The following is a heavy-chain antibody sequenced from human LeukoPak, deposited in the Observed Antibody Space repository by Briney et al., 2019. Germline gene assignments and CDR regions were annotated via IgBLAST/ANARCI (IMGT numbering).Heavy chain of an antibody. D-gene: IGHD3-16*01. V-gene: IGHV3-74*01. Sequence: GGSLRLSCAASGFTFSSYWMHRVRHVPNQGLMWVSRINSDETISEYVDSVNGRFTISRDNAKNTLYLQMNSLRAEDTAVYFCLYGGYFQHWGQGTLVTVSS. J-gene: IGHJ1*01. CDR3: LYGGYFQH. CDR1: GFTFSSYW. CDR2: INSDETIS.